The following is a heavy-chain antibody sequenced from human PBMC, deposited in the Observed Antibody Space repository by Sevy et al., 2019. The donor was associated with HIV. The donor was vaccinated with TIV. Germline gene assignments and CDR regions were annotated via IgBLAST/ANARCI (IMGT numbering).Heavy chain of an antibody. CDR1: GYTFTFYG. Sequence: ASVKVSCKGSGYTFTFYGMSWVRQAPGQGLDWIGWIDTNIGNTKYGLKFQDRVTMTTDTSTTSAYLEVRSLTADDTAFYYCARWQLVKDYNWFDPWGEGTQVPVSS. J-gene: IGHJ5*02. CDR3: ARWQLVKDYNWFDP. D-gene: IGHD1-1*01. CDR2: IDTNIGNT. V-gene: IGHV1-18*04.